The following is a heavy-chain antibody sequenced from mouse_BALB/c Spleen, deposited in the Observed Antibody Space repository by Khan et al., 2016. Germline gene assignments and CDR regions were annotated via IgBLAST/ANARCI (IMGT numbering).Heavy chain of an antibody. CDR3: ARTGGGY. CDR2: IDPANGNT. CDR1: GFNIKDTY. Sequence: VQLQQSGAELVKPGASVKLSCTASGFNIKDTYMHWVKQRPEQGLEWIGRIDPANGNTKYDPNFQGQATLTADTSSNTAYLQPSSLTSADTAVNYCARTGGGYWGQGTTLTVSS. V-gene: IGHV14-3*02. J-gene: IGHJ2*01. D-gene: IGHD4-1*01.